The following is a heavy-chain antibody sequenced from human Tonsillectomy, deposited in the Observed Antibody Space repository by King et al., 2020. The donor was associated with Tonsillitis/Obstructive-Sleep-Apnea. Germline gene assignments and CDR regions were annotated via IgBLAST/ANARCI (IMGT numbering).Heavy chain of an antibody. CDR2: IWYDGSNK. D-gene: IGHD5-12*01. J-gene: IGHJ6*02. CDR3: ARVREASCYDFIYYYGMYV. Sequence: VQLVESGGGVVQPGRSLRLSCAASGFTFSSYGMHWVRQAPGKGLEWVAVIWYDGSNKYYADYVKGRFTISRDNSKNTLYLQMNSLRSEDTAVYYCARVREASCYDFIYYYGMYVCGLVTTVTVSS. V-gene: IGHV3-33*01. CDR1: GFTFSSYG.